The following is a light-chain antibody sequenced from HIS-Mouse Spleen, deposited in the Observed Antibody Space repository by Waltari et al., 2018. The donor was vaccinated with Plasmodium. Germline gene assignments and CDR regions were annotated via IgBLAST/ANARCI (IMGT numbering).Light chain of an antibody. CDR1: QSVLYSSNNKNY. V-gene: IGKV4-1*01. CDR2: WAS. Sequence: DIVMTPSPDSLAVSLGERATINCKSSQSVLYSSNNKNYLAWYQLKPGMPPKLLIYWASTRESGVPDRFSGSGSGTDFTLTISSLQAEDVAVYYCQQYYSTPLTFGGGTKVEIK. CDR3: QQYYSTPLT. J-gene: IGKJ4*01.